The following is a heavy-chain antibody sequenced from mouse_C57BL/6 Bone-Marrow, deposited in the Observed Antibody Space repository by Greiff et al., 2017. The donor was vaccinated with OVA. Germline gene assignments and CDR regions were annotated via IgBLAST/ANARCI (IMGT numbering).Heavy chain of an antibody. V-gene: IGHV5-6*02. CDR3: ATPMTTVDAMDY. Sequence: DVMLVESGGDLVKPGGSLKLSCAASGFTFSSYGMSWVRQTPDKRLEWVATISSGGSYTYYPDSVKGRFTISRDNAKNTLYLQMSSLTTEDTAMYYCATPMTTVDAMDYWGQGTSVTVSS. CDR2: ISSGGSYT. J-gene: IGHJ4*01. D-gene: IGHD1-1*01. CDR1: GFTFSSYG.